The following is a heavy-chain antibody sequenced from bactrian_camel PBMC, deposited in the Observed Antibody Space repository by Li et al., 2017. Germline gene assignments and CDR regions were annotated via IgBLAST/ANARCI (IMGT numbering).Heavy chain of an antibody. V-gene: IGHV3S53*01. CDR1: GYDACTHS. Sequence: QVESGGGSVQAGGSLELSCASSGYDACTHSLSWYRQTPGKEREFVSGIGRDGAINYADSVKGRFTFSRDSAKNTIHLQMNSLNTEDTAMYYCAADVRSCGSWQTTREFRYWGQGTQVTVS. CDR2: IGRDGAI. D-gene: IGHD5*01. J-gene: IGHJ6*01. CDR3: AADVRSCGSWQTTREFRY.